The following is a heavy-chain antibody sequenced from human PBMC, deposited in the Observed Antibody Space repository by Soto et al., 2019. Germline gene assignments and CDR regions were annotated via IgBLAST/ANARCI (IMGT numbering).Heavy chain of an antibody. V-gene: IGHV4-39*01. CDR3: ARPWAAGLGYDSSGYAEDY. CDR1: GGSISSSSYY. CDR2: SYYSGST. J-gene: IGHJ4*02. Sequence: QLQLQESGPGLVKPSETLSLTCTVSGGSISSSSYYWGWIRQPPGKGLEWIGSSYYSGSTYYNPSLKSRVTISVDTSKNQFSLKLSSVTAADTAVYYCARPWAAGLGYDSSGYAEDYWGQGTLVTVSS. D-gene: IGHD3-22*01.